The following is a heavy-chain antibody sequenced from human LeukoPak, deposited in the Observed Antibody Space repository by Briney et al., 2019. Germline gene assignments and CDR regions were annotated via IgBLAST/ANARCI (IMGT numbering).Heavy chain of an antibody. CDR3: AHCRRGGSSGIDY. V-gene: IGHV2-5*02. Sequence: ESGPTLVKPTQTLTLTCNFSGFSLTTSGVGVGWIRQPPGKALDWLALIYWDDDKRYSPSPRSRLTVTKDTSKNQEFLTMTNMDPVDTGTYYCAHCRRGGSSGIDYWGQGTLVTVSS. CDR2: IYWDDDK. D-gene: IGHD6-6*01. CDR1: GFSLTTSGVG. J-gene: IGHJ4*02.